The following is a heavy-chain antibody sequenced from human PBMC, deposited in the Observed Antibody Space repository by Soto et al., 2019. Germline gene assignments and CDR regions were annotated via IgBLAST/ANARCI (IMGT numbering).Heavy chain of an antibody. V-gene: IGHV3-23*01. D-gene: IGHD3-22*01. Sequence: EVPLLESGGGLVQPGGSLRLSCAASGFTFSNYAMNWVRQAPGKGLEWVSIISGSNNRTYYADSVKGQFTISRDNSQNTLYLQMNSLRADDTAIYYCASSTMIVVITAWGQGTLVTVSS. CDR3: ASSTMIVVITA. J-gene: IGHJ5*02. CDR2: ISGSNNRT. CDR1: GFTFSNYA.